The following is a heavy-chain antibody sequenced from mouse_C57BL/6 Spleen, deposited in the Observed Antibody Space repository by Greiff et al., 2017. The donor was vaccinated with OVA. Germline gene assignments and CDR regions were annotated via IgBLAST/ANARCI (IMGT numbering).Heavy chain of an antibody. CDR1: GYTFTSYW. CDR2: IDPNSGGT. Sequence: VQLQQPGAELVKPGASVKLSCKASGYTFTSYWMHWVKQRPGRGLEWIGRIDPNSGGTKYNEQFKSTATLTVDKPSSTAYMQLSILTSEDSAVYYCARVFITTGYFDYWGQGTTLTVSS. CDR3: ARVFITTGYFDY. V-gene: IGHV1-72*01. J-gene: IGHJ2*01. D-gene: IGHD1-1*01.